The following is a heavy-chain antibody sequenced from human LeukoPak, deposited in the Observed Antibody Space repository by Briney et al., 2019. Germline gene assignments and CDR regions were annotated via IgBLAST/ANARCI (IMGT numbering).Heavy chain of an antibody. Sequence: SETLSLTCAVQGDSFINYFWTWIRQPPGKGLEWIGSIYYSGSTYYNPSLKSRVTISVDTSKNQFSLKLSSVTAADTAVYYCARHESRHYFDYWGQGTLVTVSS. CDR2: IYYSGST. V-gene: IGHV4-39*01. CDR1: GDSFINYF. J-gene: IGHJ4*02. CDR3: ARHESRHYFDY.